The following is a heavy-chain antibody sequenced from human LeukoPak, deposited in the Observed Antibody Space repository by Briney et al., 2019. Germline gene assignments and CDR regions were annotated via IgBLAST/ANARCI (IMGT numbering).Heavy chain of an antibody. V-gene: IGHV5-51*01. CDR2: IYPGDSDT. D-gene: IGHD5-24*01. J-gene: IGHJ4*02. Sequence: KGGESLRISCKGSGYSFITYWIGWVRQMPGKGLEWMGTIYPGDSDTRYSPSFQGQVTISADKSISTAYLQWSSLKASDTAMYCCARLRDGHALDYWGQGTLVTVSS. CDR1: GYSFITYW. CDR3: ARLRDGHALDY.